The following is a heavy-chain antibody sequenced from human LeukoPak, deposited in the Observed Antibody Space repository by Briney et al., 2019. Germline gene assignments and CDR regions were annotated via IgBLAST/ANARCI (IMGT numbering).Heavy chain of an antibody. V-gene: IGHV4-4*07. CDR2: IYTSGST. Sequence: SETLSLTCTVSGGSISSYYWSWIRQPAGKGLEWIGRIYTSGSTNYNPSLKSRVTMSVDTSKNQFSLKLSSVTAADTAVCYCAREPPGYYDSSGYYVFDYWGQGTLVTVSS. CDR1: GGSISSYY. CDR3: AREPPGYYDSSGYYVFDY. D-gene: IGHD3-22*01. J-gene: IGHJ4*02.